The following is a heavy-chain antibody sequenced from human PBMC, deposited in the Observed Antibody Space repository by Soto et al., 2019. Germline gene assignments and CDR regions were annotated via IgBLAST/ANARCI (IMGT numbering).Heavy chain of an antibody. CDR1: GGTFSSYA. CDR2: IIPIFGTA. J-gene: IGHJ4*02. D-gene: IGHD5-18*01. V-gene: IGHV1-69*12. CDR3: ARSKRGEMATAYFDY. Sequence: QVQLVQSGAEVKKPGSSVKVSCKASGGTFSSYAISWVRQAPGQGPEWMGGIIPIFGTANYAQKFQGRVTITADESTSTAYMELSSLRSEDTAVYYCARSKRGEMATAYFDYWGQGTLVTVSS.